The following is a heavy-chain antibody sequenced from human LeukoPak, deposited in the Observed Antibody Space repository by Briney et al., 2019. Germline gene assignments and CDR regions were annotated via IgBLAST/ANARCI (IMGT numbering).Heavy chain of an antibody. V-gene: IGHV3-21*01. CDR3: ARGEGLYPEYFQH. J-gene: IGHJ1*01. Sequence: PGGSLRLSXAASGFTFSSYSMNWVRQAPGKGLEWVSSISSSSSYIYYADSVKGRFTISRDNAKNSLYLQMNSLRAEDTAVYYCARGEGLYPEYFQHWGQGTLVTVSS. D-gene: IGHD3-16*02. CDR1: GFTFSSYS. CDR2: ISSSSSYI.